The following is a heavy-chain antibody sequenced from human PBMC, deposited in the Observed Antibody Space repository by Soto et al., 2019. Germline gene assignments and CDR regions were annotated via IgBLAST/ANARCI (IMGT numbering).Heavy chain of an antibody. CDR1: GFTFRNYA. V-gene: IGHV3-30-3*01. CDR3: ARGDREDILVVVGARPGEYGIDI. Sequence: QVQLVESGGGVVQPGGSLRLSCAASGFTFRNYAMHWVRQAPGKGLECLAVIAYDGSNAFYRDSVKGRFTISRDNSKNTLYLHMNSLRSXXXXVYYCARGDREDILVVVGARPGEYGIDIWGQGTTVTVSS. D-gene: IGHD2-15*01. CDR2: IAYDGSNA. J-gene: IGHJ6*02.